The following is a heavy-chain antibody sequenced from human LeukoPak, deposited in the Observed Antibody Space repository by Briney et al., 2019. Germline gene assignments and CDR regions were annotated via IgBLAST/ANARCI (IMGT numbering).Heavy chain of an antibody. D-gene: IGHD3-3*01. CDR3: ASSYDFWSGYHIDY. V-gene: IGHV4-59*12. CDR2: IYYSGST. J-gene: IGHJ4*02. CDR1: GGSISSYY. Sequence: SETLSLTCTVSGGSISSYYWSWIRQPPGKGLEWIGYIYYSGSTNYNPSLKSRVTISVDTSKNQFSLKLSSVTAADTAVYYCASSYDFWSGYHIDYWGQGALVTVSS.